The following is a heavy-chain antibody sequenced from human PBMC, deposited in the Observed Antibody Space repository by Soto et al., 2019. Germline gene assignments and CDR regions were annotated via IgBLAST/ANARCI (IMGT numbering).Heavy chain of an antibody. CDR3: ARAAWTTVTNRLNDVFDV. J-gene: IGHJ3*01. CDR2: IYHSGST. Sequence: SETLSLTCAGSGDSISRGGYSVSRIRQPPGKGLEWIGYIYHSGSTYYNPSLKSRVTISVDRSKNQFSLKLSSVTAADTAVYYCARAAWTTVTNRLNDVFDVWGQGTMVTVSS. V-gene: IGHV4-30-2*01. D-gene: IGHD4-4*01. CDR1: GDSISRGGYS.